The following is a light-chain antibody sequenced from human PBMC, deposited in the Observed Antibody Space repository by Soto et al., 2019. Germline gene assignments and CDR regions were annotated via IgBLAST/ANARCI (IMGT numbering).Light chain of an antibody. V-gene: IGKV1-5*03. CDR1: QNINSW. CDR3: QQYYGYWLT. CDR2: EAS. J-gene: IGKJ1*01. Sequence: DIQMTQSPSTLSASVGARVAITCRASQNINSWLAWYQQKPGKAPKLLIHEASTLETGVPSRFSGSGSGTEFTLTISSLQPDDFATYYCQQYYGYWLTFGQGTKVES.